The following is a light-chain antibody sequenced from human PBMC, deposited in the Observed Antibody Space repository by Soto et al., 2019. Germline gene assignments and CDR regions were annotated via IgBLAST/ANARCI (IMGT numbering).Light chain of an antibody. Sequence: EIVLTQSPVILSLSPGERASLSCGASQSISSSFLAWYQQKPGQAPRLLIYGASSRATGIPDRFNGTGSETDFTLTISRLEPEDFAVYYCQQYDNSPITFGQGTRLEIK. CDR1: QSISSSF. CDR3: QQYDNSPIT. CDR2: GAS. V-gene: IGKV3-20*01. J-gene: IGKJ5*01.